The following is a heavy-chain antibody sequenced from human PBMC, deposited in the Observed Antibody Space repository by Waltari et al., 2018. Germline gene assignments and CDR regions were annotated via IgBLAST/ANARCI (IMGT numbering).Heavy chain of an antibody. D-gene: IGHD6-25*01. J-gene: IGHJ6*02. CDR2: IIPILGIA. CDR1: GATFSSYV. CDR3: ARSSGGGYYYGMDV. Sequence: QVQLVQSGAEVKKPGSSVKVSCQASGATFSSYVISWVRQAPGQGLEWMGGIIPILGIANYAQKFQGRVTITADKSTSTAYMELSSLRAEDTAVYYCARSSGGGYYYGMDVWGQGTTVTVSS. V-gene: IGHV1-69*10.